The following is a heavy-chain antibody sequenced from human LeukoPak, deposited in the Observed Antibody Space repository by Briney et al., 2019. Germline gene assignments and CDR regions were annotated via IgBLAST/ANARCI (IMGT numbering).Heavy chain of an antibody. CDR1: GFTFSSYG. CDR3: ARDPTYYYDTGHAFDI. D-gene: IGHD3-22*01. Sequence: GGSLRLSCAASGFTFSSYGMHWVRQAPGKGLEWVAVIWYDGSNKYYADSVKGRFTISRDNSKNTLYLQMNCLRAEDTAVYYCARDPTYYYDTGHAFDIWGQGTMVTVSS. CDR2: IWYDGSNK. V-gene: IGHV3-33*01. J-gene: IGHJ3*02.